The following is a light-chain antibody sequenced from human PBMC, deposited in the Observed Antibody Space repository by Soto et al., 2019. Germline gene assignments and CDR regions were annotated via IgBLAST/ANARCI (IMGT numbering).Light chain of an antibody. CDR1: QTINDW. CDR2: GAY. Sequence: DMQMTQSPSTLSASVGDRVTITCRANQTINDWLAWYQQKPGKAPKLLIYGAYNLQTGVPSGFSGSGSGTEFTLTISSLQPDDFATYYCQRYNYYFGGGTKVDFK. V-gene: IGKV1-5*03. CDR3: QRYNYY. J-gene: IGKJ4*01.